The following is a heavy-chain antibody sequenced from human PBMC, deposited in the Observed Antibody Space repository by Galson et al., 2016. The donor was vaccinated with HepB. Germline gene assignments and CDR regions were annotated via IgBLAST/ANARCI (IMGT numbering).Heavy chain of an antibody. CDR3: VQGSTAPAV. CDR2: ISRRGDRT. Sequence: SLRLSCAASGFTFRNYGMTWVRQAPGKGLEVVSSISRRGDRTDYADSVKGRFTISRDNSKNTLSLQMNSLTADDTAIYYCVQGSTAPAVWGKGTRSPSPQ. V-gene: IGHV3-23*01. D-gene: IGHD2-2*01. CDR1: GFTFRNYG. J-gene: IGHJ6*04.